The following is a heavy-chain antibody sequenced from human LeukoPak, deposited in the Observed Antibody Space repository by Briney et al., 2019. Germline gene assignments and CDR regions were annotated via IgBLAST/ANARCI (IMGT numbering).Heavy chain of an antibody. Sequence: SETLSLTCTVSGGSISSSSYYWGWIRQPPGKGLEWIGSIYYSGSTYYNPSLKSRVTISVDTSKNQFSLKLSSVTAADTAVYYCARWTLRRNYYDSSGSDYWGQGTLVSVSS. CDR3: ARWTLRRNYYDSSGSDY. CDR1: GGSISSSSYY. D-gene: IGHD3-22*01. CDR2: IYYSGST. J-gene: IGHJ4*02. V-gene: IGHV4-39*07.